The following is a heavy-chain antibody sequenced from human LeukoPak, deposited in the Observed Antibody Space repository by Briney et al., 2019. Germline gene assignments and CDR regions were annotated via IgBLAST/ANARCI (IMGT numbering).Heavy chain of an antibody. CDR1: GYTFTSYD. Sequence: GASVKVSCKASGYTFTSYDINWVRQATGQGLEWMGIINPSGGSTSYAQKFQGRVTMTRDMSTSTVYMELSSLRSEDTAVYYCARGDSSGYYGYWGQGTLVTVSS. V-gene: IGHV1-46*01. J-gene: IGHJ4*02. CDR2: INPSGGST. D-gene: IGHD3-22*01. CDR3: ARGDSSGYYGY.